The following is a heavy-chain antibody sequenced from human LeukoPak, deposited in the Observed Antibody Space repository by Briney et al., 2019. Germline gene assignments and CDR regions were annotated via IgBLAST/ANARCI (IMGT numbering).Heavy chain of an antibody. CDR2: ISAYNGNT. J-gene: IGHJ4*02. Sequence: GASVKVSCKASGYTFTIYGISWVRQAPGQGLEWMGWISAYNGNTNYAQKLQGRVTMTTDTSTSTAYMELRSLRSDDTAVYYCARGHSGYDPQPPFDYWGQGTLVTVSS. CDR1: GYTFTIYG. CDR3: ARGHSGYDPQPPFDY. D-gene: IGHD5-12*01. V-gene: IGHV1-18*01.